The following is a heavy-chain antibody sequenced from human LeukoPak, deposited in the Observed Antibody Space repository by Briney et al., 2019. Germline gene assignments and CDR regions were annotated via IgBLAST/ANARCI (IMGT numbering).Heavy chain of an antibody. V-gene: IGHV4-59*08. CDR3: ARLVDTAMTFDY. CDR1: GGSISSYY. J-gene: IGHJ4*02. CDR2: IYYSGST. D-gene: IGHD5-18*01. Sequence: SETLSLTCTVSGGSISSYYWSWIRQPPGKGLEWIGCIYYSGSTNYNPSLKSRVTISVDTSKNQFFLKLSSVTAADTAVYYCARLVDTAMTFDYWGQGTLVTVSS.